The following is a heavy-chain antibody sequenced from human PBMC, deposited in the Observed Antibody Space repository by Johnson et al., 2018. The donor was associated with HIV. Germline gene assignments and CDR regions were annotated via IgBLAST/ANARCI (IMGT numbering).Heavy chain of an antibody. V-gene: IGHV3-7*01. CDR2: INHDVSAI. CDR3: GSLGDGHQKGAFEI. Sequence: VQLVESGGYLVQPGDSLRLSCVGSGFTFSHNWMSWVRQAPGKGPEWVANINHDVSAIQYADSVKGLFTISRDNAKRSLFLQMNSLRVEDTAVYFCGSLGDGHQKGAFEICGHGTMVTVSS. J-gene: IGHJ3*02. CDR1: GFTFSHNW. D-gene: IGHD3-16*01.